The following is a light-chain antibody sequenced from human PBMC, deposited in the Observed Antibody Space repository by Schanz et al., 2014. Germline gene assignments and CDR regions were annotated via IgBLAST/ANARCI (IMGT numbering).Light chain of an antibody. CDR2: DVN. CDR1: SSDVGGYNY. CDR3: SSYAGSNFVV. V-gene: IGLV2-8*01. Sequence: QSALTQPPSASGSPGQSVTISCTGTSSDVGGYNYVSWYQQHPGKAPKLMIFDVNQRPSGVPDRFSGSKSANTASLTVSGLQAEDEADYYCSSYAGSNFVVFGGGTKLTVL. J-gene: IGLJ2*01.